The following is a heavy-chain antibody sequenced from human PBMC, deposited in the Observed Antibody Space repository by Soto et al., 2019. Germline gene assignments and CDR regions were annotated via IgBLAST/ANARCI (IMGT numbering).Heavy chain of an antibody. Sequence: SETLSLTCTVSGGSINDYYWSWIRQPPGKGLECIGYISDSGNTNYNPSLKSRVTISLDTSKNQFSLKLSSVSAADTAVDYCGGVRFSGYPPPITSFDYWGHGXLVTVSS. CDR1: GGSINDYY. CDR2: ISDSGNT. CDR3: GGVRFSGYPPPITSFDY. D-gene: IGHD5-12*01. J-gene: IGHJ4*01. V-gene: IGHV4-59*13.